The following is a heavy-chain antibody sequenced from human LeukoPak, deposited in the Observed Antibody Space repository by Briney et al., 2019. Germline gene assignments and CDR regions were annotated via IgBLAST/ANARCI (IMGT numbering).Heavy chain of an antibody. CDR2: LNHSGST. J-gene: IGHJ5*02. Sequence: SETLSLTCAVYGGSFSGYYWSWIRQPPGKGLEWIGELNHSGSTNYNPSLKSRVTISVDTSKKQFSLKLSSVTAADTAVYYCARRGFDPWGQGTLVTVSS. V-gene: IGHV4-34*01. CDR1: GGSFSGYY. CDR3: ARRGFDP.